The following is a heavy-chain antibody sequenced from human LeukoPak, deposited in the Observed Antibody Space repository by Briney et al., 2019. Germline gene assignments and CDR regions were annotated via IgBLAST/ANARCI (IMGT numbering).Heavy chain of an antibody. CDR3: LGEGFGDAFDI. Sequence: GGSLRLSCAASGFTLSDYYMSWIRQAPGKGLEWVSYISSSGSTIYYADSVKGRFTISRDNAKNSLYLQMNSLRAEDTAVYYCLGEGFGDAFDIWGQGTMVTVSS. J-gene: IGHJ3*02. CDR1: GFTLSDYY. V-gene: IGHV3-11*01. CDR2: ISSSGSTI. D-gene: IGHD3-16*01.